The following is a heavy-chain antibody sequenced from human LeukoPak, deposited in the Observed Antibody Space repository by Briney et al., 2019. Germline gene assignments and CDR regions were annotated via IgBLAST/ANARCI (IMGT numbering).Heavy chain of an antibody. V-gene: IGHV1-2*02. Sequence: ASVKVSCKASGYTFTGYYMHWVRQAPGQGLEWMGWINPNSGGTNYAQKFQGRVTMTRDTSISTAYMELSRLRSDDTAVYYCARDRDDRSAFDIWGQGTMVTVSS. CDR3: ARDRDDRSAFDI. J-gene: IGHJ3*02. D-gene: IGHD3-22*01. CDR1: GYTFTGYY. CDR2: INPNSGGT.